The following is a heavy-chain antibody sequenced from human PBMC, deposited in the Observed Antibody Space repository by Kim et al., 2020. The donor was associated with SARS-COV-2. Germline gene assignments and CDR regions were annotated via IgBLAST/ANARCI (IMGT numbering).Heavy chain of an antibody. V-gene: IGHV4-39*01. CDR1: GGSISLDTYF. CDR2: IHSTGTT. Sequence: SETLSLTCTVSGGSISLDTYFWGWIRQPPGKGLEWIGSIHSTGTTYYKASLESRVSISVDTSKKQFSLTVSPVTVADTAVFYCARSWTGASKASFDPWGQGIRVTVSS. J-gene: IGHJ5*02. CDR3: ARSWTGASKASFDP. D-gene: IGHD1-1*01.